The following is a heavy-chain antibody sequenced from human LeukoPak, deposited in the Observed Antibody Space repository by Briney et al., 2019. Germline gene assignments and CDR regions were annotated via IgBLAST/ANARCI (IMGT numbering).Heavy chain of an antibody. D-gene: IGHD3-9*01. Sequence: PGGSLRLSCSASGFTFSSYGVHWVRQAPGKGLEWVAVIWYDGNNKYYAASVKGRFTISRDNSKNTLYLQMNSLGAEDTAVYYCARSTSSEYDIYHFDYWGQGTLVTVSS. V-gene: IGHV3-33*01. J-gene: IGHJ4*02. CDR3: ARSTSSEYDIYHFDY. CDR2: IWYDGNNK. CDR1: GFTFSSYG.